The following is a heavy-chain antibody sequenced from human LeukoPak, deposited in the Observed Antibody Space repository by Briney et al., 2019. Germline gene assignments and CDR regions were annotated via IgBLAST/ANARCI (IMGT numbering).Heavy chain of an antibody. Sequence: GGSLRLSCAASGFTFNNAWMSWVRQAPGKGLEWVGRAKSKDSGGTIDYAAPVKDRFTISRDDSETTLYLRMHGLKTEDTAVYFCAADSPVSMAHSFDYWGQGILVIVSS. V-gene: IGHV3-15*01. CDR2: AKSKDSGGTI. CDR1: GFTFNNAW. CDR3: AADSPVSMAHSFDY. J-gene: IGHJ4*02. D-gene: IGHD2-21*01.